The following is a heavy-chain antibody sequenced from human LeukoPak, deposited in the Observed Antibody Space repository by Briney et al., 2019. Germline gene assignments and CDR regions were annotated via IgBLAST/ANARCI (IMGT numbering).Heavy chain of an antibody. CDR2: ISAYNGNT. CDR1: GYTFTSYG. CDR3: ARSAPGPSITIFGVVIGALDY. D-gene: IGHD3-3*01. J-gene: IGHJ4*02. V-gene: IGHV1-18*01. Sequence: ASVKVSCKASGYTFTSYGIIWVRQAPGQGLEWMGWISAYNGNTNYAQKFQGRVTMTTDTSTNTAYMELRSLRSDNTAVYYCARSAPGPSITIFGVVIGALDYWGQGTLVTVSS.